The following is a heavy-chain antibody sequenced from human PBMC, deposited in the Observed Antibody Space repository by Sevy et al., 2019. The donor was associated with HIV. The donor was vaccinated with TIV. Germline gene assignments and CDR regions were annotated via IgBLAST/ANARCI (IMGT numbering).Heavy chain of an antibody. D-gene: IGHD2-21*01. CDR2: IKSKGSGETK. CDR3: NWLRGFCCGDCSSS. CDR1: GDTFADAW. Sequence: GGSLRLSCAASGDTFADAWMSWVRQAPGKGLEWIGRIKSKGSGETKDYAVPVQGRFTLSRDDSKSTVYLQMNSLKSEDTAVYFCNWLRGFCCGDCSSSRGQGTLVTVSS. V-gene: IGHV3-15*01. J-gene: IGHJ4*02.